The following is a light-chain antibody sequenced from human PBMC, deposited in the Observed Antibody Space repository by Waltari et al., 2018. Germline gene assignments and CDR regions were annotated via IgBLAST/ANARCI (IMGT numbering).Light chain of an antibody. V-gene: IGKV3-20*01. J-gene: IGKJ4*01. CDR2: RTS. Sequence: EIVLTQSPGTLSLSQGERATLSCRASQSVSSTYLAWYQQKPGQAPRLLICRTSTRATGIPDRFSGSGSGTDFTLTISRLEPEDFAVYYCQQYGTSTLTFGGGTKVEIK. CDR1: QSVSSTY. CDR3: QQYGTSTLT.